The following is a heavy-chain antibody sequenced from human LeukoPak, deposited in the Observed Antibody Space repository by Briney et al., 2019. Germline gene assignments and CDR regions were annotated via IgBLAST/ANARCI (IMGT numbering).Heavy chain of an antibody. Sequence: GRSLRLSCAASGFTFSSYGMHWVRQAPGKGLEWVAVIWYDGSNKYYADSVKGRFTISRDNSKNTLYLQMNSLRAEDTAVYYCARDKATVIPYYFDYWGQGTLVTVSS. CDR3: ARDKATVIPYYFDY. CDR1: GFTFSSYG. J-gene: IGHJ4*02. D-gene: IGHD4-17*01. CDR2: IWYDGSNK. V-gene: IGHV3-33*01.